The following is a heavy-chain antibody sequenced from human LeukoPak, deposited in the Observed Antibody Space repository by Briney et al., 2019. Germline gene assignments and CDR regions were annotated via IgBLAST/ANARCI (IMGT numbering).Heavy chain of an antibody. CDR2: ISAYNGNT. CDR1: GYIFTSYG. J-gene: IGHJ5*02. Sequence: GASVKVSCKASGYIFTSYGISWVRQAPGQGLEWMGWISAYNGNTNYAQKLQGRVTMTTDTSTSTAYMELRSLRSDDTAVYYCAREAVSSYYDSSGYYLSWFDPWGQGTLVTVSS. V-gene: IGHV1-18*01. D-gene: IGHD3-22*01. CDR3: AREAVSSYYDSSGYYLSWFDP.